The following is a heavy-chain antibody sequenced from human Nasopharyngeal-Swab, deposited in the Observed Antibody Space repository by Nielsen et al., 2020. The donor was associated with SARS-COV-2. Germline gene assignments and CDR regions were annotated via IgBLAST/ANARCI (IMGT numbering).Heavy chain of an antibody. J-gene: IGHJ4*02. CDR1: GFTFSSYG. V-gene: IGHV3-30*03. Sequence: GGSLRLSCAASGFTFSSYGMHWVRQAPGKGLEWVAVISYDGSEKYYVDSVKGRFTISRDNAKNSLYLQMNSLRAEDTAVYYCARDSKVRVVGFDYWGQGTLVTVSS. CDR2: ISYDGSEK. CDR3: ARDSKVRVVGFDY. D-gene: IGHD3-10*01.